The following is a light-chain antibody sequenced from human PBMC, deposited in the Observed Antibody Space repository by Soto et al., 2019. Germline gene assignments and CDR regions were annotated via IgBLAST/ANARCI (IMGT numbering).Light chain of an antibody. CDR2: EGS. CDR1: SSDVGTYNL. Sequence: QSALTQPASVSGSPGQSITISCTGTSSDVGTYNLLSWYQHHPGKAPKLMIYEGSKRPSGISNRFSGSKSGSTASLIISGLQGDDEGDYYCCAYVSSNTLLFGGGTKLTVL. CDR3: CAYVSSNTLL. V-gene: IGLV2-23*01. J-gene: IGLJ3*02.